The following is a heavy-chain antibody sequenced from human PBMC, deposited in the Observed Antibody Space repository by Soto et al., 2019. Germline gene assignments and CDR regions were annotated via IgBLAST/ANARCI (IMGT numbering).Heavy chain of an antibody. CDR2: IIPIFGTT. D-gene: IGHD1-1*01. J-gene: IGHJ3*02. V-gene: IGHV1-69*15. CDR3: AREGYTFGPGAVRGAFDI. CDR1: GGTFGSNA. Sequence: QVQLVQSETEVRKPGSSVKVSCNASGGTFGSNAISWVRQAPGQGLEWMGNIIPIFGTTKNAQNFQDRVTVTADESTNTAYMELSSLTSEDTAIYYCAREGYTFGPGAVRGAFDIWGQGTMVTVSS.